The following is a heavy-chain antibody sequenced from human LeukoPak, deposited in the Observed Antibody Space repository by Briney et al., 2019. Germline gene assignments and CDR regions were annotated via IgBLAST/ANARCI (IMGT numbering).Heavy chain of an antibody. D-gene: IGHD3-10*01. CDR3: ARHRRLWFGEAHFDY. Sequence: GSLRLSCAASGFTVSTNYMSWVRQAPGKGLEWIGTIYYSGNTYYNPSLKSRLTISVDTSKNQFSLKLRSVTAADAAVYYCARHRRLWFGEAHFDYWGQGTLVTVSS. CDR1: GFTVSTNY. J-gene: IGHJ4*02. CDR2: IYYSGNT. V-gene: IGHV4-34*01.